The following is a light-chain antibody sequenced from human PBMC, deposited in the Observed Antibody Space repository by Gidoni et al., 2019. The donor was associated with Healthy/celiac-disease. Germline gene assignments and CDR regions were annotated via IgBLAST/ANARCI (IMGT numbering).Light chain of an antibody. V-gene: IGKV3D-15*01. J-gene: IGKJ3*01. Sequence: EIVMTQPPATLSVSPGERATLSCRASQSVSSNLAWYQQKPGQAPRLLIYGASTRATGIPARFSGSGSGTEFTLTISSLQSEDFAVYYCQQYNNWPFTFGPGIKVDIK. CDR1: QSVSSN. CDR2: GAS. CDR3: QQYNNWPFT.